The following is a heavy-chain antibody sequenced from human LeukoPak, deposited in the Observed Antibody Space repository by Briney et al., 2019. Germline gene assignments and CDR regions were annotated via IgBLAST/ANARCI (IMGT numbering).Heavy chain of an antibody. J-gene: IGHJ4*02. D-gene: IGHD3-22*01. Sequence: GGXLRLSCAASGFTFTTYWMSWIRQTPGKGLEWVAKIKPDGSENSYVDSVKGRFTISRDNAKNSVFLQMDSLRVEDTALYYCARGQLADSYWGQGALVTVSS. CDR3: ARGQLADSY. CDR2: IKPDGSEN. V-gene: IGHV3-7*01. CDR1: GFTFTTYW.